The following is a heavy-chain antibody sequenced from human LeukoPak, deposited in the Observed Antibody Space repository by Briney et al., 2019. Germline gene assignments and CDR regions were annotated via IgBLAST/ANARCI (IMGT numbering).Heavy chain of an antibody. CDR3: ARCGEPSYDILTGHSRFDY. V-gene: IGHV1-46*01. D-gene: IGHD3-9*01. CDR2: INPSGGST. J-gene: IGHJ4*02. CDR1: GYTFTSYY. Sequence: GASVKVSCKASGYTFTSYYMHWVRQAPGQGLEWMGIINPSGGSTSYAQKFQGRVTMTRDTSTSTVYMELSSPRSEDTAVYYCARCGEPSYDILTGHSRFDYWGQGTLVTVSS.